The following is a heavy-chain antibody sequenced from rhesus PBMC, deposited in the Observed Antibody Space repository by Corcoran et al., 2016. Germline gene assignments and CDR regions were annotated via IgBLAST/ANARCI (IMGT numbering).Heavy chain of an antibody. Sequence: QLQLQESGPGLVKPSETLSLTCAVSGFSISSGYGWNWFRQPPGEGLAWIGYIGGSSGSTYCNHSLKSRVTISRDTSKNQFSLKLSSVTAADTAVYYCARGTSYYSGTSYSHPVYWGQGVLVTVSS. CDR3: ARGTSYYSGTSYSHPVY. V-gene: IGHV4-127*01. CDR2: IGGSSGST. D-gene: IGHD3-16*01. J-gene: IGHJ4*01. CDR1: GFSISSGYG.